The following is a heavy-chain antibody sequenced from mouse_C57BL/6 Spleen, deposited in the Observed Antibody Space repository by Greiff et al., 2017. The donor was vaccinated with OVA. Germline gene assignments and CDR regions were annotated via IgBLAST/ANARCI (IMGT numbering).Heavy chain of an antibody. J-gene: IGHJ4*01. V-gene: IGHV1-69*01. CDR1: GYTFTSYW. CDR2: IDPSDSYT. CDR3: AREDHAMDY. Sequence: ESGAELVMPGASVKLSCKASGYTFTSYWMHWVKQRPGQGLEWIGEIDPSDSYTNYNQKFKGKSTLTVDKSSSTAYMQLSSLTSEDSAVYYCAREDHAMDYWGQGTSVTVSS.